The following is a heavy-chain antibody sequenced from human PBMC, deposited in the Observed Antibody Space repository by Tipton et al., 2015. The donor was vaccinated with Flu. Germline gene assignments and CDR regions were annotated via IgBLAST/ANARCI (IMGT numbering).Heavy chain of an antibody. Sequence: SLRLSCITSGFSFTDYGMHWVRQAPGKGLEWVAVLSYDGSKEFYGDSVKGRFTISRDSSKNTLYLQMASLRGDDTAIYYCARHTGDPVRGVIDYWGQGTLVTVSS. CDR3: ARHTGDPVRGVIDY. CDR1: GFSFTDYG. J-gene: IGHJ4*02. CDR2: LSYDGSKE. V-gene: IGHV3-30*03. D-gene: IGHD3-10*02.